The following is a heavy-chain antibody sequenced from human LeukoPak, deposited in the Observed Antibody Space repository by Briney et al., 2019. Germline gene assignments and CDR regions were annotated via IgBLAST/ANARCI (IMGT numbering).Heavy chain of an antibody. CDR1: GGSISSYY. CDR2: IYHSGST. V-gene: IGHV4-39*07. CDR3: AKDLRPEPNDAFDI. J-gene: IGHJ3*02. Sequence: PSETLSLTCTVSGGSISSYYWGWIRQPPGKGLEWIGSIYHSGSTYYNPSLKSRVTMSVDTSKNQFSLKLSSVTAADTAVYYCAKDLRPEPNDAFDIWGQGTMVTVSS.